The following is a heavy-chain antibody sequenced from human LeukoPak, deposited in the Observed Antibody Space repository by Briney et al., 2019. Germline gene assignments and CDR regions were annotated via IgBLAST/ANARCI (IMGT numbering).Heavy chain of an antibody. J-gene: IGHJ4*02. D-gene: IGHD3-10*01. CDR1: GGSISSSSYY. Sequence: PSETLSLTCTVSGGSISSSSYYWAWIRQPPGKGLEWIGSLYYSGSTYYNPSLKSRVTISVDTSKNQFSLMLSSVTAADTAVYYCARHWKDYYGSGSYFYGDWGQGTLVTVSS. V-gene: IGHV4-39*01. CDR2: LYYSGST. CDR3: ARHWKDYYGSGSYFYGD.